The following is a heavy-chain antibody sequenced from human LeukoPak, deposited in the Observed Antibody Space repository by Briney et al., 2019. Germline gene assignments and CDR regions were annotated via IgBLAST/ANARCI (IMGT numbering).Heavy chain of an antibody. J-gene: IGHJ3*02. CDR1: GGTFSSYT. CDR3: ARGRSIVPAATDDAFDI. V-gene: IGHV1-69*02. Sequence: SVKVSCKASGGTFSSYTISWVRQAPGQGLEWMGRIIPILGIANYAQKFQGRVTITADKSTSTAYTELSSLRSEDTAVYYCARGRSIVPAATDDAFDIWGQGTMVTVSS. CDR2: IIPILGIA. D-gene: IGHD2-2*01.